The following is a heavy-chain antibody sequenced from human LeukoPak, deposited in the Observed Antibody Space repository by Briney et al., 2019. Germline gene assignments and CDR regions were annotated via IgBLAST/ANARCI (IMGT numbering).Heavy chain of an antibody. CDR2: ISSSSSYI. CDR3: TELGITMIGDV. D-gene: IGHD3-10*02. Sequence: GGSLRLSCAASGFTFSSYSMNWVCQAPGKGLEWVSSISSSSSYIYYADSVKGRFTFSRDNAKNSLYLQNNCLRAEDTAVYCCTELGITMIGDVWGKGTTVTISS. J-gene: IGHJ6*04. V-gene: IGHV3-21*01. CDR1: GFTFSSYS.